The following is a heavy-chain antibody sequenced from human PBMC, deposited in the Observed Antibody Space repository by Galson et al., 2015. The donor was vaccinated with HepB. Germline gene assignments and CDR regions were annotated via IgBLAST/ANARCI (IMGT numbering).Heavy chain of an antibody. Sequence: SLRLSCAASGFTFSSYWMSWVRQAPGKGLEWVANIKQDGGEKYYVDSVKGRFTISRDNAKNSLYLQMSSLRAEDTAVYYCARDSSSWYYYYGMDVWGQGTTVTVSS. CDR1: GFTFSSYW. CDR3: ARDSSSWYYYYGMDV. V-gene: IGHV3-7*03. CDR2: IKQDGGEK. J-gene: IGHJ6*02. D-gene: IGHD6-13*01.